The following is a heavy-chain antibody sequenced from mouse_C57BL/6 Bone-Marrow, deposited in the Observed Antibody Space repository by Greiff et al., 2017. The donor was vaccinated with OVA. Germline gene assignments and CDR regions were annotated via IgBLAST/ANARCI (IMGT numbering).Heavy chain of an antibody. CDR1: GYTFTDYE. D-gene: IGHD2-5*01. CDR3: TRESNSFDY. V-gene: IGHV1-15*01. CDR2: IDPETGGT. Sequence: QVQLKESGAELVRPGASVTLSCKASGYTFTDYEMHWVKQTPVHGLEWIGAIDPETGGTAYNQKFKGKAILTADKSSSTAYMELRSLTSEDSAVYYCTRESNSFDYWGQGTTLTVSS. J-gene: IGHJ2*01.